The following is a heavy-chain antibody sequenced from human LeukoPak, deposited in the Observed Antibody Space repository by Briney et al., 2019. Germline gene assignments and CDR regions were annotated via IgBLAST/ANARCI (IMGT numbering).Heavy chain of an antibody. CDR2: LYTSGSS. D-gene: IGHD2-2*01. Sequence: SETLSLTCTVSDGSISSSYWSWIRQPAGKGLDWIGRLYTSGSSNCNPPLKSRVTISVDTSKNQFSLKLSSVTAADTAVYYCARGSQPLSCSSTSCHLDMDVWGQGTTVTVPS. CDR3: ARGSQPLSCSSTSCHLDMDV. J-gene: IGHJ6*02. V-gene: IGHV4-4*07. CDR1: DGSISSSY.